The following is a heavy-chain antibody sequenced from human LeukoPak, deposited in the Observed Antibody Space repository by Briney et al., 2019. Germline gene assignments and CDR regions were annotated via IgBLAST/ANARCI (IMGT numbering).Heavy chain of an antibody. V-gene: IGHV3-11*04. D-gene: IGHD4-17*01. CDR3: ARDGVNYGDYDTVGDPSPFDY. Sequence: KPGGSLRLSCAASGFTFSDYYMSWIRQAPGKGLEWVSYISSSSSTIYYADSVKGRFTISRDNAKNSLYLQMNSLRAEDTAVYYCARDGVNYGDYDTVGDPSPFDYWGQGTLVTVSS. J-gene: IGHJ4*02. CDR1: GFTFSDYY. CDR2: ISSSSSTI.